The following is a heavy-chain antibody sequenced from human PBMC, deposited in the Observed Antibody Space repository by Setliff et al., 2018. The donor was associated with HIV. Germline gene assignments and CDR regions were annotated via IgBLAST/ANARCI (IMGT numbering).Heavy chain of an antibody. V-gene: IGHV4-59*01. D-gene: IGHD3-3*01. Sequence: SETLSLTCTVSGGSISSYYWSWIRQPPGKGLEWIGYINYSGSAEYNPSLKSRVTMSVDASRNQFSLKLTSVTAADTAIYYCARGVNFDYWGQGTQVTVSS. J-gene: IGHJ4*02. CDR3: ARGVNFDY. CDR2: INYSGSA. CDR1: GGSISSYY.